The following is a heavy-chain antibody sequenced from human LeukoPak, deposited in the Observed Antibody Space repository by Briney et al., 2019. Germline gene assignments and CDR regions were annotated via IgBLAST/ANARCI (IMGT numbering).Heavy chain of an antibody. V-gene: IGHV3-30-3*01. CDR2: ISYDGSNK. CDR3: ARDTRFLEWFGWFDP. CDR1: GFTFSSYA. Sequence: EGSLRLSCAASGFTFSSYAMHWVRQAPGKGLEWVAVISYDGSNKYYADSVKGRFTISRDNSKNTLYLQMNSLRAEDTAVYYCARDTRFLEWFGWFDPWGQGTLVTVSS. D-gene: IGHD3-3*01. J-gene: IGHJ5*02.